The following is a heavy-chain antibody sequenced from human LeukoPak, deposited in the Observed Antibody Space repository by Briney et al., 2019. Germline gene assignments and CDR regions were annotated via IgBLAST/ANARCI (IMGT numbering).Heavy chain of an antibody. Sequence: ASVKVSCKASGYTFTSYGISWVRQAPGQGLEWMGWISAYNGNTNYAQKLQGRVTMTTDTSTSTAYMELRSLRSDDTAVYYCAGVGDPYYDILTGYYSDAFDIWGQGTMVTVSS. CDR1: GYTFTSYG. J-gene: IGHJ3*02. V-gene: IGHV1-18*01. CDR3: AGVGDPYYDILTGYYSDAFDI. D-gene: IGHD3-9*01. CDR2: ISAYNGNT.